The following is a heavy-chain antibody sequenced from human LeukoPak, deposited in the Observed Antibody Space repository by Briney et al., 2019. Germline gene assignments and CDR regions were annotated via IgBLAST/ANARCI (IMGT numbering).Heavy chain of an antibody. CDR1: GFTFSSYW. Sequence: AGGSLRLSCAASGFTFSSYWMTWVRQAPGKGLEWVANINQDGSEKYYVDSVKGRFSISRDNAKNSLYLQMNSLRAEDTAVYYCARLGYGSGSFDYWGQGTLVTVSS. CDR2: INQDGSEK. D-gene: IGHD3-10*01. J-gene: IGHJ4*02. CDR3: ARLGYGSGSFDY. V-gene: IGHV3-7*01.